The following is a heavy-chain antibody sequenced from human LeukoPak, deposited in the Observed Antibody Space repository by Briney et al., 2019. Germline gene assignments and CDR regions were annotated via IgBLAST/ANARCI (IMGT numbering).Heavy chain of an antibody. CDR1: GGSFSGYY. D-gene: IGHD3-10*01. Sequence: PSETLSLTCAVYGGSFSGYYWSWIRQPPGKGLEWIGEINHSGSTNYNPSLTSRVTISVDTSKNQFSLKLSSVTAADTAVHYCARGGPTRRGAFDIWGQGTMVTVSS. V-gene: IGHV4-34*01. J-gene: IGHJ3*02. CDR3: ARGGPTRRGAFDI. CDR2: INHSGST.